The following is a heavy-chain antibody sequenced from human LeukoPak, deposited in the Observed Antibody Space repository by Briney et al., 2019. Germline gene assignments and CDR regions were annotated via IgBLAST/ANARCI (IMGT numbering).Heavy chain of an antibody. D-gene: IGHD6-19*01. Sequence: PSETLSLTCAVYGGSFSGYYWSWIRQPPGKGLEWIGEINHSGSTNYNPSLKSRVTISVDTSKNQFSLKLSSVTAADTAVYYCARVYSSGWYRINYWGQETLVTVSS. CDR2: INHSGST. CDR3: ARVYSSGWYRINY. CDR1: GGSFSGYY. J-gene: IGHJ4*02. V-gene: IGHV4-34*01.